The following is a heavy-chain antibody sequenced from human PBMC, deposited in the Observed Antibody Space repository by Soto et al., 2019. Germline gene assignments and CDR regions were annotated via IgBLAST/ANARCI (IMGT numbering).Heavy chain of an antibody. D-gene: IGHD2-2*01. CDR1: GFTFSNYG. Sequence: QVQLVESGGCVVQAGRSLRLSCAASGFTFSNYGMHWVRQTPGKGLEWVALILYDGSNKYYADSVKGRFTISRDNSKNTLYLQVSSLRAEDTAVYYCAKSRDAYNFYFYYGMDVWGQGTTVTVSS. J-gene: IGHJ6*02. CDR3: AKSRDAYNFYFYYGMDV. V-gene: IGHV3-30*18. CDR2: ILYDGSNK.